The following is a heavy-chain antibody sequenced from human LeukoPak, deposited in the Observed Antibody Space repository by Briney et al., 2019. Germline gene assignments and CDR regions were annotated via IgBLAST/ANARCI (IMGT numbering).Heavy chain of an antibody. CDR2: ISGSGGST. V-gene: IGHV3-23*01. CDR1: GFTFSSYA. CDR3: AKGRPHRGWASSWAHRKTGAFDL. Sequence: GGSLRLSCAASGFTFSSYAMSWVRQAPGKGLEWVSAISGSGGSTYYADSVKGRFTISRDNSKNTLYLQMNSLRAEDTAVYYCAKGRPHRGWASSWAHRKTGAFDLWGQGTMVTVSS. J-gene: IGHJ3*01. D-gene: IGHD6-13*01.